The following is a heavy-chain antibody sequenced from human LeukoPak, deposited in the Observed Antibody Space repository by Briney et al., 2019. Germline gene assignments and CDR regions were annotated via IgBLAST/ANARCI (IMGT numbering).Heavy chain of an antibody. V-gene: IGHV4-39*07. CDR3: ARDLYSSRTNDAFVI. Sequence: SETLSLTCTTSGGSIRSSSYYWGWIRQPPGKGLEGIGSIYYSGSTNYNPSLKSGVTIAVYTSQNQFSLKLSSVTAADTAVYYCARDLYSSRTNDAFVIWGQGTMVTVSS. J-gene: IGHJ3*02. CDR2: IYYSGST. D-gene: IGHD6-19*01. CDR1: GGSIRSSSYY.